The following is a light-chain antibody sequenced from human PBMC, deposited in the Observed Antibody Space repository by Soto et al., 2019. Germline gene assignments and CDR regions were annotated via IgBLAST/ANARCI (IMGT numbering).Light chain of an antibody. CDR3: QQYGISPWT. V-gene: IGKV3-20*01. Sequence: VLTQSRGAVSLSPGDRATLSCGTSQSVSSNYLAWYQQRPGKAPRLLIYGASSRATGIPDRFSGSGSGTDFTFTISRLEPEDIAMYYCQQYGISPWTFGRGTKVDIK. CDR2: GAS. CDR1: QSVSSNY. J-gene: IGKJ1*01.